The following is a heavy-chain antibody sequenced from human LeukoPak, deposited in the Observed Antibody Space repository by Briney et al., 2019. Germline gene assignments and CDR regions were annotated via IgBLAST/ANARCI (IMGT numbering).Heavy chain of an antibody. Sequence: GASVKVSCKASGYTFTSYGISWVRQAPGQGLEWMGWISAYNGNTNYAQKLQGRVTMTTDTSTSTVYMEPRSLRSDDTAVYYCARDGGTAGYSSGSDYWGQGTLVTVSS. J-gene: IGHJ4*02. CDR1: GYTFTSYG. D-gene: IGHD5-18*01. CDR3: ARDGGTAGYSSGSDY. V-gene: IGHV1-18*01. CDR2: ISAYNGNT.